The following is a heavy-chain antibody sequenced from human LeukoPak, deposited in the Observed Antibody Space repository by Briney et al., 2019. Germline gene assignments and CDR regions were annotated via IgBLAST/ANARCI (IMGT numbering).Heavy chain of an antibody. D-gene: IGHD6-19*01. CDR3: ARGRSSGWSNY. Sequence: SETLSLTCTVSGYSISSGYYWGWIRQPPGKGLEWIGSIYHSGSTYYNPSLKSRVTISVDTSKNQFSLKLSSVTAADTAVYYCARGRSSGWSNYWGQGTLVTVSS. CDR1: GYSISSGYY. V-gene: IGHV4-38-2*02. J-gene: IGHJ4*02. CDR2: IYHSGST.